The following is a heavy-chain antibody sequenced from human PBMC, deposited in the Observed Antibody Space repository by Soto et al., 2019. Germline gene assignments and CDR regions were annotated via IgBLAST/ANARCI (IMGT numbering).Heavy chain of an antibody. CDR2: IYPGDSDT. D-gene: IGHD3-16*01. CDR1: GYKVSTWHNFTSYW. J-gene: IGHJ5*02. Sequence: PGESLKISCMGSGYKVSTWHNFTSYWIAWVRQMPGEGLEWMGIIYPGDSDTRYSPSFQGQVTISADKSINSVYLQWSSLKASDTATYYCARFGGAALSYNWFDLWGQGTLVTVPS. V-gene: IGHV5-51*01. CDR3: ARFGGAALSYNWFDL.